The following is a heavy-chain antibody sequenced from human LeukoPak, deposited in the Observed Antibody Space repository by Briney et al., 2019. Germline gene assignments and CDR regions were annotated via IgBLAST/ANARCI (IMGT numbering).Heavy chain of an antibody. V-gene: IGHV4-4*07. Sequence: PSETLSLTCTVSGGSISSYYWNWIRQPAGKGLEWIGRIYISGSTNYNPSLKSRVTISVDTSKNQFSLRLSSVTAADTAVYYCAREREGPYGYLDYWGQGTLVTVSS. CDR3: AREREGPYGYLDY. J-gene: IGHJ4*02. CDR2: IYISGST. D-gene: IGHD4-17*01. CDR1: GGSISSYY.